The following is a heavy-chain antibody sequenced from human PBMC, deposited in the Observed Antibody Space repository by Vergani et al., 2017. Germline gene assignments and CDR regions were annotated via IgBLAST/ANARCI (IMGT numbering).Heavy chain of an antibody. Sequence: EVQLVESGGGLVQPGGSLRLSCAASGFSLSRFWMSWVRQAPEKGLEWVAHISPDGSATSYVDSVKGRFTISRDNAKNSLYLQMNSLRAEDTAVYYCARKPYGSGHGMDVWGQGTTVTVSS. V-gene: IGHV3-7*01. CDR1: GFSLSRFW. J-gene: IGHJ6*02. CDR2: ISPDGSAT. D-gene: IGHD3-10*01. CDR3: ARKPYGSGHGMDV.